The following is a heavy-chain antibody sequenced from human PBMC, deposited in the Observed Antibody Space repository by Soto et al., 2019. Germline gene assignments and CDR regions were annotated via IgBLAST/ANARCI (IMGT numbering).Heavy chain of an antibody. J-gene: IGHJ6*02. CDR2: ISPISGTT. D-gene: IGHD4-17*01. Sequence: QVQLVQSGAEVKKPGSSVKVSCKASGGSFNSDAINWVRQAPGQGLEWMGGISPISGTTNYAQKFQSRVTITADESTGTAYMDVSSMISEDTAIYYCARGDYGDYHSYYYGIAVWGQGTTVTVSS. CDR3: ARGDYGDYHSYYYGIAV. V-gene: IGHV1-69*01. CDR1: GGSFNSDA.